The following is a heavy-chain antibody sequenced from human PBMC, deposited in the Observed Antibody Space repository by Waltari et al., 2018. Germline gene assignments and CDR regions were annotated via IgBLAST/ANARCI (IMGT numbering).Heavy chain of an antibody. V-gene: IGHV4-31*03. Sequence: VQLQESGPGLVKPSKTMSLTCTVSGGSISSGGYYSSWIRQHPGKGLEWIGYIYYSGSTYYNPSLKSRVTISVDTSKNQFSLKLSSVTAADTAVYYCATHYGDAGFYYWGQGTLVTVSS. J-gene: IGHJ4*02. D-gene: IGHD4-17*01. CDR1: GGSISSGGYY. CDR3: ATHYGDAGFYY. CDR2: IYYSGST.